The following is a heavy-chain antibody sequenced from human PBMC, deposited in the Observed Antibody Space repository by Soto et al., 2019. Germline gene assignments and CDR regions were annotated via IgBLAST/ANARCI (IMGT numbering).Heavy chain of an antibody. CDR3: ARDDAVEMATVI. V-gene: IGHV3-48*03. D-gene: IGHD4-4*01. Sequence: EVQLVESGGCLVQPGGSLRLSCAASGFTFISYEMNWVRQAPGKGLEWVSYISSSGSTIYYADSVKGRFTISRDNAKNSLYLQMNSLRAEDTAVYYCARDDAVEMATVIWGQGTLVTVSS. J-gene: IGHJ4*02. CDR1: GFTFISYE. CDR2: ISSSGSTI.